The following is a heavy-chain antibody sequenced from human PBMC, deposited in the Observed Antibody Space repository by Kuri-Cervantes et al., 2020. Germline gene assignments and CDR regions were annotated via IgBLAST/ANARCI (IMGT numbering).Heavy chain of an antibody. J-gene: IGHJ4*02. CDR1: GFTFSSYG. CDR2: IWYDGSNK. Sequence: GGSLRLSCAASGFTFSSYGMHWVRQAPGKGLEWVAVIWYDGSNKYYADSVKGRFTISRDNSKNTLYLQMNSLRAEDTAVYYCARVYYDFWSGYRFWGQGTLVTVSS. V-gene: IGHV3-33*01. CDR3: ARVYYDFWSGYRF. D-gene: IGHD3-3*01.